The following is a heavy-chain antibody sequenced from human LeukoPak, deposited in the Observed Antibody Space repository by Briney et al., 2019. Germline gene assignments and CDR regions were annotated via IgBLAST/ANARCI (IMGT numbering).Heavy chain of an antibody. CDR2: INHSGGT. CDR3: ARGVVGATFDAFDI. D-gene: IGHD1-26*01. CDR1: SGSLSGYY. J-gene: IGHJ3*02. V-gene: IGHV4-34*01. Sequence: SETLSLTCAVYSGSLSGYYWSWIRQPPGKGLEWIGEINHSGGTNYNPSLKSRVTISVDTSMNYFFLRLSSVTAADTAVYYWARGVVGATFDAFDIWCQGTMVTVSS.